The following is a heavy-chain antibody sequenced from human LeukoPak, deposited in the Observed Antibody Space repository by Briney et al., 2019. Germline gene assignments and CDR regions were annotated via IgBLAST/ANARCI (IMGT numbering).Heavy chain of an antibody. CDR1: GFTFDDYA. V-gene: IGHV3-9*01. J-gene: IGHJ4*02. Sequence: GGSLRLSCAASGFTFDDYAMPWIRQAPGKGLEWVSGISWNSGSIGYADSVKGRFTISRDNAKNSLYLQMNSLRAEDSALYYCAKDIFAYGSGSYVDYWGQGTLVTVSS. CDR3: AKDIFAYGSGSYVDY. CDR2: ISWNSGSI. D-gene: IGHD3-10*01.